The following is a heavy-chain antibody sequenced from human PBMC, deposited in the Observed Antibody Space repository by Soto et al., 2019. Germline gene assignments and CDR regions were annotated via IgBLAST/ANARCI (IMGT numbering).Heavy chain of an antibody. CDR2: ISIYNGNT. Sequence: QVLLVQSGAEVRKPGASVEVSCKASGYTFTSYGVSWVRQAPGQGLEWMGWISIYNGNTIYAQKFQGRVTMSTHTSTNIAYMQLRSLRSDDTAVYYCAREHHYGGSSYGMDVWGQGTTVTVSS. CDR3: AREHHYGGSSYGMDV. D-gene: IGHD1-26*01. CDR1: GYTFTSYG. J-gene: IGHJ6*02. V-gene: IGHV1-18*04.